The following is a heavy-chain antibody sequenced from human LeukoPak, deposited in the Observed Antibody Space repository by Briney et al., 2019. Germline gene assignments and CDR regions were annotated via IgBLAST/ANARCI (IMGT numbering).Heavy chain of an antibody. CDR2: ISSNGGST. CDR1: GFTFSSYA. D-gene: IGHD3-9*01. CDR3: AKDGGEYYDILTGYYPRLYYMDV. V-gene: IGHV3-64*04. J-gene: IGHJ6*03. Sequence: GGSLRLSCAASGFTFSSYAMHWVRQAPGKGLEYVSAISSNGGSTYYADSVKGRFTMSRDNSKNTLYLQMNSLRAEDTAVYYCAKDGGEYYDILTGYYPRLYYMDVWGKGTTVTISS.